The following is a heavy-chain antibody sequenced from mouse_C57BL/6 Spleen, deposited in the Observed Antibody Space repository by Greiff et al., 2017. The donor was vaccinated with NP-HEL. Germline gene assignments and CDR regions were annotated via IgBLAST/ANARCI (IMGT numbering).Heavy chain of an antibody. J-gene: IGHJ3*01. Sequence: QVQLQQSGAELARPGASVKMSCKASGYTFTSYTMHWVKQRPGQGLEWIGYINPSSGYTKYNQKFKDKATLTADKSSSTAYMQLSSLTSEDSAVYYCARKGLTAWFAYWGQGTLVTVSA. CDR1: GYTFTSYT. CDR3: ARKGLTAWFAY. D-gene: IGHD4-1*01. V-gene: IGHV1-4*01. CDR2: INPSSGYT.